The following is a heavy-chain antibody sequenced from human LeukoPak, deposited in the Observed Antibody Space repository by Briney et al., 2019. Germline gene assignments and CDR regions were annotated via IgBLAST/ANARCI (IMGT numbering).Heavy chain of an antibody. V-gene: IGHV4-34*01. CDR3: ARRPRPYSYGYYYYMDV. J-gene: IGHJ6*03. CDR1: GGSFSGYY. D-gene: IGHD5-18*01. CDR2: INHSGST. Sequence: PSETLSLTCAVYGGSFSGYYWSWIRQPPGKGLEWIGEINHSGSTNYNPSLKSRVTISVDTSKSQFSLKLSSVTAADTAVYYCARRPRPYSYGYYYYMDVWGKGTTVTVSS.